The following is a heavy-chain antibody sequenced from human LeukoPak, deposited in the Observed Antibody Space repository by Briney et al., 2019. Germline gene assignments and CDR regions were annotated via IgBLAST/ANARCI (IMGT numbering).Heavy chain of an antibody. CDR3: ASATYYYDSSGYFDY. D-gene: IGHD3-22*01. J-gene: IGHJ4*02. CDR2: IIPILGIA. V-gene: IGHV1-69*04. Sequence: SVKVSCKASGGTFSSYAISWVRQAPGQGLEWMGRIIPILGIANYAQKFQGRVTMTRDTSTSTVYMELSSLRSEDTAVYYCASATYYYDSSGYFDYWGQGTLVTVSS. CDR1: GGTFSSYA.